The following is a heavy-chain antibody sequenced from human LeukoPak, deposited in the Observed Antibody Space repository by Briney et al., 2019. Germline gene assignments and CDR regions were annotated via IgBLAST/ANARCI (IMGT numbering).Heavy chain of an antibody. CDR3: ARGQQLYYFDY. CDR2: ISAYNGNT. V-gene: IGHV1-18*01. CDR1: GYTFTSYG. J-gene: IGHJ4*02. D-gene: IGHD6-13*01. Sequence: ASVKVSCKASGYTFTSYGISWVRQAPGQGLEWMGWISAYNGNTNYAQNLQGRFTITTDTSTSSAYLQLSSLRAEDTAVYYCARGQQLYYFDYWGQGTLVTVSS.